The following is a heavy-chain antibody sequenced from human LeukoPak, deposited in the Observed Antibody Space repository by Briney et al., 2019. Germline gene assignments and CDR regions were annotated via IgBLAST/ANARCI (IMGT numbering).Heavy chain of an antibody. J-gene: IGHJ6*03. Sequence: PGGSLRLSCAASAFTFDDYGMSWVRQAPGKGLEWVSGINWNGGCTGYADSVKGRFTISRDNAKNSLYLQMNSLRAEDTAVYYCARNKLGISEKYMDVWGKGTTVTISS. CDR3: ARNKLGISEKYMDV. CDR2: INWNGGCT. V-gene: IGHV3-20*04. CDR1: AFTFDDYG. D-gene: IGHD7-27*01.